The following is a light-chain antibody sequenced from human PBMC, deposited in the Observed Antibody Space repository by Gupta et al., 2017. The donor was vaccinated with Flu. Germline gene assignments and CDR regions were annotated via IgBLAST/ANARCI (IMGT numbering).Light chain of an antibody. CDR2: SNT. V-gene: IGLV1-40*01. J-gene: IGLJ1*01. CDR1: SPNIGAGYD. CDR3: QSYDSSLSGYYV. Sequence: QSVLAQPPSVSGAPGQRVTISCTGSSPNIGAGYDVHWYQQLPGTAPKLLIYSNTNRPSGVPDRFSGSKSGTSASLAITGLQAGDEADYYCQSYDSSLSGYYVFGTGTKVTVL.